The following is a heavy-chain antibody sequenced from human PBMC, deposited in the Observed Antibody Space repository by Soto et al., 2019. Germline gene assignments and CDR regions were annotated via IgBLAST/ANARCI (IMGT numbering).Heavy chain of an antibody. V-gene: IGHV3-30-3*01. J-gene: IGHJ6*02. CDR1: GFTFNYHA. Sequence: QVQLVESGGGVVQPGRSLRLSCAASGFTFNYHALNWVRQAPGKGLEWVAVISYDGDNKYIAESVKGRFTISRDNSQNTVSLQMNSLRTEATAMYFCARGTTTSAFSAMDVWGQGTTVTVSS. CDR2: ISYDGDNK. CDR3: ARGTTTSAFSAMDV. D-gene: IGHD1-1*01.